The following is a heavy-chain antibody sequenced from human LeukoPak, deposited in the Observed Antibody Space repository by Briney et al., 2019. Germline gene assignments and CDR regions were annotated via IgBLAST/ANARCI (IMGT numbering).Heavy chain of an antibody. D-gene: IGHD6-13*01. J-gene: IGHJ4*02. CDR2: IYYSGST. V-gene: IGHV4-61*01. CDR1: GGSVSSGSYY. CDR3: ARDRGAAAGVDY. Sequence: SETLSLTCTVSGGSVSSGSYYWSWIRQPPGTGLEWIGYIYYSGSTNYNPSLKSRVTISVDTSKNQFSLKLSSVTAADTAVYYCARDRGAAAGVDYWGQGTLVTVSS.